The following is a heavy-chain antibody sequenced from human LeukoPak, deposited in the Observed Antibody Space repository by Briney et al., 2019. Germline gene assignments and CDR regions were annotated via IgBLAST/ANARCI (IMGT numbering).Heavy chain of an antibody. CDR1: GFTFSSYS. D-gene: IGHD2/OR15-2a*01. Sequence: PGGSLRLSCAASGFTFSSYSMQWVRQAPGEGLVWVSRIGGDGTATTYADSVKGRFTISRDNAKNTLYLQMNSLRAEDTAIYYCVRHHIFLIDSWGQGALVTVSS. CDR3: VRHHIFLIDS. J-gene: IGHJ4*02. CDR2: IGGDGTAT. V-gene: IGHV3-74*01.